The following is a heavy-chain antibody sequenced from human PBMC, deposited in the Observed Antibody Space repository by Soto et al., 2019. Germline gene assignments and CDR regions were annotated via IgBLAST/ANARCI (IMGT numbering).Heavy chain of an antibody. J-gene: IGHJ4*02. Sequence: QVQLVQSGAEVKKPGASVNVSCKASGYTFTRYYLQWVRQAPGQGPEWMGIINPSGGRTDYAQKFQGRVTMTRDTSTSTVYMELTSLTSEDTAVYYCVRARSLDYWGQGTLVTVSS. CDR1: GYTFTRYY. CDR3: VRARSLDY. V-gene: IGHV1-46*01. CDR2: INPSGGRT.